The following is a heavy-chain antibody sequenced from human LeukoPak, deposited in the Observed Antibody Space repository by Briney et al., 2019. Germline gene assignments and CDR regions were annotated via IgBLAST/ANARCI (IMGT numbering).Heavy chain of an antibody. D-gene: IGHD3-16*02. V-gene: IGHV3-23*01. CDR3: AKGYDYVWGSYRLHAFDV. CDR1: GFTFSGYA. Sequence: GGPLRLSCAASGFTFSGYAMHWVRQAPGKGLEWVSSISGGGGSTYYADSVKGRFTISRDNSKSTMYLQMNSLRADDTAVYYCAKGYDYVWGSYRLHAFDVWGQGTMVTVSS. CDR2: ISGGGGST. J-gene: IGHJ3*01.